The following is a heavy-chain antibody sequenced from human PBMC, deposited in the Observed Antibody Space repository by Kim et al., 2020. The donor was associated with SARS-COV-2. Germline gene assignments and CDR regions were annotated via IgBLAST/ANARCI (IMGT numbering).Heavy chain of an antibody. J-gene: IGHJ5*02. D-gene: IGHD2-21*01. V-gene: IGHV3-23*05. CDR3: AKLASDWYGPGDS. Sequence: YYVQSVKGRFTISRDNPNHTLFLQMNSLTVEDTAIYYCAKLASDWYGPGDSWGQGTLVTVSS.